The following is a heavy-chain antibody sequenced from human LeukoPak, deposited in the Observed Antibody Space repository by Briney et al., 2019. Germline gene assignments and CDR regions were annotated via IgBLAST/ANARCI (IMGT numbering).Heavy chain of an antibody. Sequence: SETLSLTCTVSGGSISSYYWSWIRQPPGKGLEWIGYIYYSGSTNYNPSLKSRVTISVDTSKNQFSLKLSFVTAADTAVYYCAASHSYGYGSYYMDVWGKGTTVTVSS. CDR1: GGSISSYY. CDR3: AASHSYGYGSYYMDV. CDR2: IYYSGST. J-gene: IGHJ6*03. D-gene: IGHD5-18*01. V-gene: IGHV4-59*01.